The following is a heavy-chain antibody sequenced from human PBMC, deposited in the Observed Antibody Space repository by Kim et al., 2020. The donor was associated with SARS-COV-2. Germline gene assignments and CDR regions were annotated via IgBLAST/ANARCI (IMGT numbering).Heavy chain of an antibody. CDR3: AKIGWGGDV. D-gene: IGHD3-10*01. V-gene: IGHV4-61*03. CDR2: VYYSGNS. CDR1: GVSVSSENCL. J-gene: IGHJ6*02. Sequence: SETLSLTCNVSGVSVSSENCLWTWIRQPPGKGPEWIGDVYYSGNSNYSPSPRSRVLILLDTSKNYFSLKLTSVTAADTAVYYCAKIGWGGDVWGQGTTVT.